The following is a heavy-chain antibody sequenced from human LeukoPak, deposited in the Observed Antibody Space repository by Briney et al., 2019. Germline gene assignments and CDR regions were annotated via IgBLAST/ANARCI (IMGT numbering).Heavy chain of an antibody. CDR1: GFTFSDYY. D-gene: IGHD6-13*01. CDR3: ARGITPRIAAPPGAFDI. CDR2: ISSSSSYT. Sequence: GGSLRLSCAASGFTFSDYYMSWIRQAPGKGLEWVSYISSSSSYTNYADSVKGRFTISRDNAKNSLYLPMNSLRAEDTAVYYCARGITPRIAAPPGAFDIWGQGTMVTVSS. J-gene: IGHJ3*02. V-gene: IGHV3-11*05.